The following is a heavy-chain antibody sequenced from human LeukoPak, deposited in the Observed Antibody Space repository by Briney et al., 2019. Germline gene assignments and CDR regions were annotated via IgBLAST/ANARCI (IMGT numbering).Heavy chain of an antibody. CDR2: INHSGST. Sequence: SETLSLTCAVYGGSFSDYYWSWIPQPPGKGLEGIGEINHSGSTNYNPSLKSRVTISVDTSKSQFSLKLSSVTAADTAVYYCARGRYPGIAAAGHYGMDVWGKGTTVTVSS. J-gene: IGHJ6*04. CDR1: GGSFSDYY. CDR3: ARGRYPGIAAAGHYGMDV. D-gene: IGHD6-13*01. V-gene: IGHV4-34*01.